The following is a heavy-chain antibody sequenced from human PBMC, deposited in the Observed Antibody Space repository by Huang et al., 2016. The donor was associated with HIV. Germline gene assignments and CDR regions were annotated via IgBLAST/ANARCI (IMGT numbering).Heavy chain of an antibody. CDR3: ARGFGINYNHEAFDV. CDR2: INPKSGNV. J-gene: IGHJ3*01. Sequence: QIQLAQSGAEVKKPGASVKVSCKASGYTFTNYDINWVRQASGQGVEWMGWINPKSGNVGYTKKFQGRVAILRNSSINTSYLEVTSLTSEDTAVYYCARGFGINYNHEAFDVWGQGTMVTVSS. D-gene: IGHD3-10*01. CDR1: GYTFTNYD. V-gene: IGHV1-8*01.